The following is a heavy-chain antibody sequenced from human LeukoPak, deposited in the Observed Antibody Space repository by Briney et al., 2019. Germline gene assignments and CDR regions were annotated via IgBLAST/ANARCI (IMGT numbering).Heavy chain of an antibody. CDR2: IWYDGSNK. CDR3: AREYCSSTSCYGYYGMDV. CDR1: GFTFSSYG. J-gene: IGHJ6*04. V-gene: IGHV3-33*01. D-gene: IGHD2-2*01. Sequence: GRSLRLSCAASGFTFSSYGMHWVRQAPGKGLEWVAVIWYDGSNKYYADSVKGRFTISRDNSKNTLYLQMNSLGAEDTAVYYCAREYCSSTSCYGYYGMDVWGKGTTVTVSS.